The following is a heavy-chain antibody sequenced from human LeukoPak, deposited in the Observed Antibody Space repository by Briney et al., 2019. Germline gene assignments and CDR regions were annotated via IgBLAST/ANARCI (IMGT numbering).Heavy chain of an antibody. CDR3: ARASSGWYRIDY. CDR2: ISSSGSTI. D-gene: IGHD6-19*01. CDR1: GSTFSDYY. J-gene: IGHJ4*02. Sequence: GGSLRLSCAASGSTFSDYYMSWIRQAPGKGLEWVSHISSSGSTIYYADSVKGRFTISRDNAKNSLYLQMNSLRAEDTAVYYCARASSGWYRIDYWGQGTLVTVSS. V-gene: IGHV3-11*01.